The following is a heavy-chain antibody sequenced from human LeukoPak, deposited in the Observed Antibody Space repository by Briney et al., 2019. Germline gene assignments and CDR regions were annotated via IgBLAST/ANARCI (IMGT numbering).Heavy chain of an antibody. CDR1: GGSISSGSYY. CDR2: IYTSGST. D-gene: IGHD2-2*01. CDR3: ARGERYQLLGLY. J-gene: IGHJ4*02. Sequence: SQTLSLTCTVSGGSISSGSYYWSWIRQPAGKGLEWIGRIYTSGSTNYNPSLKSRVTISVDTSKNQFSLKLSSVTAADTAVYYCARGERYQLLGLYWGQGTLVTVSS. V-gene: IGHV4-61*02.